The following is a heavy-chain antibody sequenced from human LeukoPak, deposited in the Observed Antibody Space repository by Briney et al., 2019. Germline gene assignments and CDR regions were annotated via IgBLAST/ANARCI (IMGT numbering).Heavy chain of an antibody. D-gene: IGHD6-13*01. V-gene: IGHV3-53*01. Sequence: GGSLRLSCVASGFTFRSYVMSWVRQAPGKGLEWVSVIYSGGSTYYADSVKGRFTISRDNSKNTLYLQMNSLRAEDTAVYYCAREGAAAGALYAFDIWGQGTMVTVSS. CDR2: IYSGGST. J-gene: IGHJ3*02. CDR3: AREGAAAGALYAFDI. CDR1: GFTFRSYV.